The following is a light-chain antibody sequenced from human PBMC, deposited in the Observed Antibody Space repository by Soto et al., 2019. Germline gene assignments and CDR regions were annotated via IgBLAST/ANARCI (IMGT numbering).Light chain of an antibody. CDR1: QSISSY. J-gene: IGKJ3*01. CDR2: AAS. CDR3: QQYTIAHQN. V-gene: IGKV1-39*01. Sequence: DIQMTQSPSSLSASVGDRVTITCRASQSISSYLNWYQQKPGKAPKLLIYAASSLQSGVPSRFSGSGSGTDFTLTISSLQPEDFETYYCQQYTIAHQNFVSGTKVDI.